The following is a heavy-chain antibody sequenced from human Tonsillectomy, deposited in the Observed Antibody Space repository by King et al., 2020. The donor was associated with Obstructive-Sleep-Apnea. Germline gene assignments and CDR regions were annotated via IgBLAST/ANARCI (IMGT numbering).Heavy chain of an antibody. Sequence: QLQESGPGLVKPSETLSLTCTVSGGSISSYYWSWIRQPPGKGLEYIGYVHYSGSTNYNPSLKSRVTISVDTSKNQFSLKLNSVTAADTAVYYCARLRYVNWYSDFWGRGTLVAVSS. D-gene: IGHD3-10*02. CDR2: VHYSGST. V-gene: IGHV4-59*01. CDR3: ARLRYVNWYSDF. CDR1: GGSISSYY. J-gene: IGHJ2*01.